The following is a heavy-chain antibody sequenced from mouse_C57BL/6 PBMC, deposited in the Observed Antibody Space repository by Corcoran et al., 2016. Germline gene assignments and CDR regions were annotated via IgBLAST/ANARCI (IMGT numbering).Heavy chain of an antibody. V-gene: IGHV1-26*01. Sequence: EVQPQQSGPELVKPGASVKISCKASGYTFTDYYMNWVKQSHGKSLEWIGDINPNNGGTSYNQKFKGKATLTVDKSSSTAYMELRSLTSEDSAVYYCARADGAYWGQGTLVTVSA. CDR2: INPNNGGT. CDR1: GYTFTDYY. J-gene: IGHJ3*01. D-gene: IGHD2-3*01. CDR3: ARADGAY.